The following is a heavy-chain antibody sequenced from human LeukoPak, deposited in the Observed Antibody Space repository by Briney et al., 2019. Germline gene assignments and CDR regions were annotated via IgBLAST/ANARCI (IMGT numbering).Heavy chain of an antibody. J-gene: IGHJ4*02. V-gene: IGHV3-7*01. CDR1: GFTVSSNY. CDR2: IKQDGSEK. CDR3: AKDPEFLGYSYGRSLDY. Sequence: GGSLRLSCAASGFTVSSNYMSWVRQAPGKGLEWVANIKQDGSEKYYVDSVKGRFTISRDNSKNTLYLQMNSLRAEDTAVYYCAKDPEFLGYSYGRSLDYWGQGTLVTVSS. D-gene: IGHD5-18*01.